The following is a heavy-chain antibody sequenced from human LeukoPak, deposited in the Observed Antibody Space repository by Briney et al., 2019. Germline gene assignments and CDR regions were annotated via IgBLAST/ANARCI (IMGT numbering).Heavy chain of an antibody. J-gene: IGHJ3*02. Sequence: PGGSLRLSCAASVSEFIFSNYGMHWVRQAPGKGLEWVAVISYDGSNKYYADSVKGRFTISRDDAKNSLYLQMNSLRAEDTAVYYCASYYYDSSGYWVHAFDIWGQGTMVTVSS. CDR3: ASYYYDSSGYWVHAFDI. CDR1: VSEFIFSNYG. D-gene: IGHD3-22*01. V-gene: IGHV3-30*03. CDR2: ISYDGSNK.